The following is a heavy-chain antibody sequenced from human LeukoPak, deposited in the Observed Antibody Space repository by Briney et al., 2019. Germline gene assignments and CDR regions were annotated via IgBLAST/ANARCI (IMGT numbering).Heavy chain of an antibody. J-gene: IGHJ4*02. CDR1: GFTFSGSD. Sequence: GGSLKLSCAASGFTFSGSDMHWVRQASGKGLEWVGRIRSKANSYATTYAASVKGRFTISRDDSKNTAYLQMNSLKTEDTAVYYCMSPMTTVPSRDYWGQGTLVTVSS. CDR3: MSPMTTVPSRDY. V-gene: IGHV3-73*01. D-gene: IGHD4-17*01. CDR2: IRSKANSYAT.